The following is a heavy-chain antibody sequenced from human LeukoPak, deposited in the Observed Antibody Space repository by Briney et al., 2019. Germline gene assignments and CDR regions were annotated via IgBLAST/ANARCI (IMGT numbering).Heavy chain of an antibody. CDR2: ISAHNGNT. CDR1: GYTFMDYG. Sequence: ASVKVSCEASGYTFMDYGISWVRQAPGQGLEWMGWISAHNGNTNYAHKLQGRVTMTTDTSTSTAYMELRSLRSDDTAVYYCARDAADTVRGGDYWGQGTLVTVSS. CDR3: ARDAADTVRGGDY. J-gene: IGHJ4*02. V-gene: IGHV1-18*01. D-gene: IGHD5-18*01.